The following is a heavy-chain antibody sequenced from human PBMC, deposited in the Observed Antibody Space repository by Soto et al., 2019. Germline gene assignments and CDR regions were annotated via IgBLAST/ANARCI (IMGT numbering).Heavy chain of an antibody. D-gene: IGHD3-22*01. CDR2: ISYGGGTT. V-gene: IGHV3-23*01. CDR3: AKNPGYYYDSTGYHCDY. CDR1: EFNFSNYA. Sequence: EVQLLESGGGLVQPGGSLRLSCAASEFNFSNYAMSWVRQAPGKGLEWVSAISYGGGTTYYADSVKGRFTISRDNSKNTLYLQMNSLRAEDTAVYYCAKNPGYYYDSTGYHCDYWGQGTLVTVSS. J-gene: IGHJ4*02.